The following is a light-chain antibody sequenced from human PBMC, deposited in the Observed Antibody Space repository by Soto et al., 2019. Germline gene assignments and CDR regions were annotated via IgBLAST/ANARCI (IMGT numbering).Light chain of an antibody. J-gene: IGKJ1*01. CDR2: LGS. Sequence: DIVMTQSPLSLPVTPGEPASISCRSSQSLLHSNGYNYLDWYLQKPGQSPQLLISLGSNRASGVPDRFSGSGSGTDFTLKISRVEAEDVGVYYCMQAVQIPRTFGQGTRVDIK. CDR1: QSLLHSNGYNY. V-gene: IGKV2-28*01. CDR3: MQAVQIPRT.